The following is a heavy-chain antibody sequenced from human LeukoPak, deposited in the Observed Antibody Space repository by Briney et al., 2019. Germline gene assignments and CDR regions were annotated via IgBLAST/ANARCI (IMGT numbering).Heavy chain of an antibody. CDR1: GYTFTNYY. V-gene: IGHV1-46*01. CDR2: INPSAGGT. D-gene: IGHD6-13*01. J-gene: IGHJ4*02. Sequence: SVKVSCKASGYTFTNYYIHWVRQAPGQGLEWMGIINPSAGGTTYAQKFQGRLTMTRDMSTSTVYMELYSLRSSEDTAVYYCARETDIAAAANYFDFWGQGSLVTVSS. CDR3: ARETDIAAAANYFDF.